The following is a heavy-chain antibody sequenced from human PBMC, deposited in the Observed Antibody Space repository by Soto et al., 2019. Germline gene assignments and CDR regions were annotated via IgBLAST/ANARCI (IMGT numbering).Heavy chain of an antibody. V-gene: IGHV3-11*05. D-gene: IGHD2-2*01. J-gene: IGHJ4*02. CDR1: GFTFSDYY. Sequence: QVQLVESGGGLVKPGGSLRLSCAVSGFTFSDYYMTWIRQAPGKGLEWVSYISSSTSHTNNADSVKGRFTISRDNAKNSLFLQMNSLRAEDTAVYYCAIGSVAAADYFDFWGQGTLVTVSS. CDR2: ISSSTSHT. CDR3: AIGSVAAADYFDF.